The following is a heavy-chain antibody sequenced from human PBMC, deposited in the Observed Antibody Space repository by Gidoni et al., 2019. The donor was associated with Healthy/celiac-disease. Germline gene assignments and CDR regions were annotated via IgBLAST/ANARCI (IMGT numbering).Heavy chain of an antibody. Sequence: EVQLVESGGGLVQPGGSLRLSCAASGFTVSSNYMSWVRQAPGKGLEWVSVIYSGGSTYYADSVKGRFTISRDNSKNTLYLQMNSLRAEDTAVYYCARGEQWLNFGYYYYGMDVWGQGTTVTVSS. CDR2: IYSGGST. J-gene: IGHJ6*02. CDR1: GFTVSSNY. D-gene: IGHD6-19*01. CDR3: ARGEQWLNFGYYYYGMDV. V-gene: IGHV3-66*01.